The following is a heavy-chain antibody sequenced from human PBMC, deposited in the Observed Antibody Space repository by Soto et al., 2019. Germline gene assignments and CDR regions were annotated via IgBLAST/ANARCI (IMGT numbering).Heavy chain of an antibody. V-gene: IGHV4-39*01. CDR3: ARLDYGGNWFDP. J-gene: IGHJ5*02. CDR1: RGSIRSFS. D-gene: IGHD4-17*01. Sequence: ESQSPTRTVSRGSIRSFSWCWIRQPTGKGLEVIGSIYYSESTYYSPSLKSQVTISVDTSKIQCSLNLSSVTAADTAVYYCARLDYGGNWFDPWGQGTLVTVSS. CDR2: IYYSEST.